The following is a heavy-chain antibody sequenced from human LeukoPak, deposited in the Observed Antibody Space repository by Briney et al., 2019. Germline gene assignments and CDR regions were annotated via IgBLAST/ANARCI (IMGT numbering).Heavy chain of an antibody. CDR1: GGSISSGGYY. V-gene: IGHV4-31*03. Sequence: PSETLSLTCTVSGGSISSGGYYWSWIRQRPGKGLEWIGYIYYSGSTYYNPSLESRVTISVDTSKNQFSLKLSSVTAADTAVYYCARATMRRAFDIWGQGTMVTVSS. CDR2: IYYSGST. J-gene: IGHJ3*02. CDR3: ARATMRRAFDI. D-gene: IGHD2-2*01.